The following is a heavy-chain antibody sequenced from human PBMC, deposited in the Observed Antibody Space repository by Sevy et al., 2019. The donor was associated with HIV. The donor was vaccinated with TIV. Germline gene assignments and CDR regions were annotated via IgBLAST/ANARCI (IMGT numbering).Heavy chain of an antibody. Sequence: GGSLRLSCAASGFAFYDYSMSWIRQAPGKGLEWVATLSFGCGKINYADSVKGRFTISSDNSKNSFYLQMDNLRVEDTALYYCAREGCTRPHDHWGQGTRVTVSS. CDR2: LSFGCGKI. CDR3: AREGCTRPHDH. D-gene: IGHD2-8*01. V-gene: IGHV3-23*01. J-gene: IGHJ4*02. CDR1: GFAFYDYS.